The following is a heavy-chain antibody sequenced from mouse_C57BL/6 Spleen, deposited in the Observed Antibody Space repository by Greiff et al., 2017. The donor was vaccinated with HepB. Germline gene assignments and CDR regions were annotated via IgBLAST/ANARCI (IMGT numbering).Heavy chain of an antibody. CDR1: GYTFTDYN. V-gene: IGHV1-18*01. CDR2: INPNNGGT. J-gene: IGHJ1*03. Sequence: EVQLQHSGPELVKPGASVKIPCKASGYTFTDYNMDWVKQSHGKSLEWIGDINPNNGGTIYNQKFKGKATLTVDKSSSTAYMELRSLTSEDTAVYYCARKAYGNYWYFDVWGTGTTVTVSS. D-gene: IGHD2-1*01. CDR3: ARKAYGNYWYFDV.